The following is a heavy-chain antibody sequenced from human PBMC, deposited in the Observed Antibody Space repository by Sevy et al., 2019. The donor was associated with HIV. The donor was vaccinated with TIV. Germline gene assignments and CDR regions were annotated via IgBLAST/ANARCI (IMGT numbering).Heavy chain of an antibody. CDR1: GGSITSLY. Sequence: SETLSLTCTVSGGSITSLYWNWIRQPPGKGLEWIANIYYNGHINYNPSLKSRVTISVDTSKNQFSLKLSSVTAADTAVYYCARSGSGWYLLTHWFDPWGQGTLVTVSS. V-gene: IGHV4-59*11. CDR3: ARSGSGWYLLTHWFDP. J-gene: IGHJ5*02. D-gene: IGHD6-19*01. CDR2: IYYNGHI.